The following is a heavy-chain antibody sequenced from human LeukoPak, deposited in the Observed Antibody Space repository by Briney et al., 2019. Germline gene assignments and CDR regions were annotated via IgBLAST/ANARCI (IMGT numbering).Heavy chain of an antibody. Sequence: GGSLRLSCTASESTFDHAMHWVRQTPGKGLEWVSGIGWNSARTGYADSVKGRFTISRDNSKNTLYLQMDSLRAEDTAVYYCAKGDGSSWAGFDYWGQGTLVTVSS. CDR2: IGWNSART. D-gene: IGHD6-13*01. CDR1: ESTFDHA. CDR3: AKGDGSSWAGFDY. J-gene: IGHJ4*02. V-gene: IGHV3-9*01.